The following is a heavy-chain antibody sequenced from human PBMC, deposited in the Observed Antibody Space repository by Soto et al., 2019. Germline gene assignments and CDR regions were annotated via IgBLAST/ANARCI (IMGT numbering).Heavy chain of an antibody. CDR1: GGSISSSSYY. V-gene: IGHV4-39*07. Sequence: SETLSLTCTVSGGSISSSSYYWGWIRQPPGKGLEWIGSIYYSGSTYYNPSLKSRVTISVDTSKNQFSLKLSSVTAADTAVYYCVRGQSNEDFGVVIILPDRLDYWGQGTLVTVSS. CDR2: IYYSGST. D-gene: IGHD3-3*01. CDR3: VRGQSNEDFGVVIILPDRLDY. J-gene: IGHJ4*02.